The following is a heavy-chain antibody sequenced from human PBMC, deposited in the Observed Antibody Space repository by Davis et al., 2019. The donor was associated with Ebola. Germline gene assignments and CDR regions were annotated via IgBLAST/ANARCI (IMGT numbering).Heavy chain of an antibody. V-gene: IGHV3-33*08. CDR2: IWFDGSRE. CDR3: ARDPTIGQPLSTFDV. D-gene: IGHD1-14*01. CDR1: GFTFSNYG. J-gene: IGHJ3*01. Sequence: GESLKISCAVSGFTFSNYGMHWVRQAPGKGLEWLAVIWFDGSREFIADSMKGRFTISRDNSRNTLFLQVNSLRVEDTAMYYCARDPTIGQPLSTFDVWCQGTTVTVAS.